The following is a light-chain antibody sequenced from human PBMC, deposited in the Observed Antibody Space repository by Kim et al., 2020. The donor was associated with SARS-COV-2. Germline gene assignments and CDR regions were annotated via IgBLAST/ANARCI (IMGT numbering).Light chain of an antibody. CDR1: PSNIGGTS. V-gene: IGLV1-44*01. CDR3: AAWDDSLNGVV. J-gene: IGLJ2*01. Sequence: QHVTVTCSGRPSNIGGTSVPWYRQLSAAAPKLLIYDNNRRPSGVPDRFSGSKSGSSASLAISGVQSDDEADYHCAAWDDSLNGVVFGGGTQLTVL. CDR2: DNN.